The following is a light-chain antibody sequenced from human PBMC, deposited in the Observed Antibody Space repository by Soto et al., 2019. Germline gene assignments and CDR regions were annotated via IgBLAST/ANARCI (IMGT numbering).Light chain of an antibody. Sequence: QSVLTQPPSASGTPGQRVTISCSGSSSNVGVNFVYWYQHLPGTAPKLLIYRNDQRPSGVPDRFSGSKSGTSSSLAISGLRYEDEADYYCAAWDDGLRGRLFGTGTKLTVL. V-gene: IGLV1-47*01. CDR2: RND. CDR3: AAWDDGLRGRL. CDR1: SSNVGVNF. J-gene: IGLJ1*01.